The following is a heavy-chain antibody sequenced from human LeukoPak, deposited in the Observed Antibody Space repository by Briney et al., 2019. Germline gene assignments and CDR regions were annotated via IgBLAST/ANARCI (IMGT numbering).Heavy chain of an antibody. Sequence: ASVKVSCKASGYTFTGYYMHWVRQAPGQGLEWMGWINPNSGGTNYAQKFQGWVTMTTDTSTSTAYMELRSLRSDDTAVYYCARDFGDYDDYFDYWGQGTLVTVSS. CDR3: ARDFGDYDDYFDY. J-gene: IGHJ4*02. D-gene: IGHD2-21*02. CDR1: GYTFTGYY. V-gene: IGHV1-2*04. CDR2: INPNSGGT.